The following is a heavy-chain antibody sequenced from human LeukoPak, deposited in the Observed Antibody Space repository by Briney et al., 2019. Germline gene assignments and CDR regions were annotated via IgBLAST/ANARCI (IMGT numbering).Heavy chain of an antibody. D-gene: IGHD3-3*01. J-gene: IGHJ3*02. CDR1: GYTFTRYY. CDR2: ISAYNGNT. CDR3: ASRSPYDFWSGYYRGDAFDI. V-gene: IGHV1-18*04. Sequence: GASVKVSCKASGYTFTRYYMHWVRQAPGQGLEWMGWISAYNGNTNYAQKLQGRVTMTTDTSTSTAYMELRSLRSDDTAVYYCASRSPYDFWSGYYRGDAFDIWGQGTMVTVSS.